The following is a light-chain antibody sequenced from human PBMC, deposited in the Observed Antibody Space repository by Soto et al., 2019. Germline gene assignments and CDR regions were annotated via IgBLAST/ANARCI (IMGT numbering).Light chain of an antibody. V-gene: IGLV1-47*02. CDR3: EAWDDSLSGLYV. CDR1: SSNIGSNY. CDR2: TNN. J-gene: IGLJ1*01. Sequence: QSVLTQPPSASGTPGQRVTISCSGSSSNIGSNYVFWYQQLPGTAPKLLIYTNNQRPSGVPDRFSGSKSGTSASLAISGLRSEDEADYYCEAWDDSLSGLYVFGTGTKLTVL.